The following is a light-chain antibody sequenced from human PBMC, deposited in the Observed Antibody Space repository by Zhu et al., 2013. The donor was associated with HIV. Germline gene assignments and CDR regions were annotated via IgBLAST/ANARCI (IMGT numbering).Light chain of an antibody. CDR1: QSLLYRSNNKNY. Sequence: DIVMTQSPDSLAVSLGERATINCKSSQSLLYRSNNKNYLAWYRQKPGQPPKLLIYWASTRESGVPDRFSGSGSGTDFTLTISSLQAEDVAFYFCQQYYTSPFTFGQGTKLEI. CDR2: WAS. CDR3: QQYYTSPFT. J-gene: IGKJ2*01. V-gene: IGKV4-1*01.